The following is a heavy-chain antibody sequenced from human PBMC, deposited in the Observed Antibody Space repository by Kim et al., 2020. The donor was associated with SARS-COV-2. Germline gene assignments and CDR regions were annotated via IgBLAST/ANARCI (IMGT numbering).Heavy chain of an antibody. V-gene: IGHV1-69*13. Sequence: SVKVSCKASGGTFSSYAISWVRQAPGQGLEWMGGIIPIFGTANYAQKFQGRVTITADESTSTAYMELSSLRSEDTAVYYCARVVVGATGDAFDIWGQGTMVTVSS. J-gene: IGHJ3*02. D-gene: IGHD1-26*01. CDR1: GGTFSSYA. CDR3: ARVVVGATGDAFDI. CDR2: IIPIFGTA.